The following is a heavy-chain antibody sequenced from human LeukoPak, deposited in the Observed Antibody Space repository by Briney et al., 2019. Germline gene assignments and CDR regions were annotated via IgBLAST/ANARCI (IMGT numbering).Heavy chain of an antibody. CDR3: ASQSDYGDYDGGY. J-gene: IGHJ4*02. CDR1: GGSFSGYY. Sequence: SETLSLTCAVYGGSFSGYYWSWIRQPPGKGLEWIGEINHSGSTNYNPSLKSRVTISVDTSKNQFSLRLSSVTAADTAVYYCASQSDYGDYDGGYWGQGTLVTVSS. V-gene: IGHV4-34*01. CDR2: INHSGST. D-gene: IGHD4-17*01.